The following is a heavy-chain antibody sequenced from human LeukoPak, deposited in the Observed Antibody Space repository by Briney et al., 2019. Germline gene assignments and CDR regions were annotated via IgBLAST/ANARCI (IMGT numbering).Heavy chain of an antibody. D-gene: IGHD3-22*01. V-gene: IGHV3-23*01. Sequence: GGSLRLSCAASGFTFSSYAMSWVRQAPGKGLKWVSTINDNGAGTYYADSVKGRFTISRDNSYNTVYLQMNSLRAEDTAVYYCARDPSYYYDSSGYGDYWGQGTLVTVSS. CDR3: ARDPSYYYDSSGYGDY. CDR2: INDNGAGT. CDR1: GFTFSSYA. J-gene: IGHJ4*02.